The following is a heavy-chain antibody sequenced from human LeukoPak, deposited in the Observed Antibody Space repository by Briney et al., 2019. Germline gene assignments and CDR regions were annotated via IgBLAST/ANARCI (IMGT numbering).Heavy chain of an antibody. D-gene: IGHD5-18*01. J-gene: IGHJ4*02. CDR3: ARAIQLWFYFDY. CDR2: ISSRSSTM. V-gene: IGHV3-48*01. Sequence: PGGSLRLSCAASGFTFSSYSMNWVRQAPGKGLEWVSYISSRSSTMYYADSVKGRFTISRDNAKNSLYLQMNTLRAEDTAVYYCARAIQLWFYFDYWGQGTLVTVSS. CDR1: GFTFSSYS.